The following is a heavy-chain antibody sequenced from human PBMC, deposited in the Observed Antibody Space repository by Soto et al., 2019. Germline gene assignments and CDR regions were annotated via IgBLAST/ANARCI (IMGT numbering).Heavy chain of an antibody. CDR3: ATQIGLHGASRYCDY. V-gene: IGHV5-51*01. CDR1: GYNFHNHW. D-gene: IGHD4-17*01. Sequence: GESLKISCKGSGYNFHNHWIAWVRQMPGKVLEWMGIIFPGDSDTVYSPSFQGQVTIAVDKSISAAYLQWSGLKASDTAIYYWATQIGLHGASRYCDYWDQGXLVTVYS. J-gene: IGHJ4*02. CDR2: IFPGDSDT.